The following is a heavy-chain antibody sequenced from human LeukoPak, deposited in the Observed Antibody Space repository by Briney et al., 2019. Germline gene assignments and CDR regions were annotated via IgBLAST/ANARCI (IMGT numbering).Heavy chain of an antibody. D-gene: IGHD3-22*01. J-gene: IGHJ4*02. Sequence: SVKVSCKASVGTFSSYAISWVRQAPGQGLEWMGRIIPILGIANYAQKFQGRVTITADKSTSTAYMELSSLRSEDTAVYYCARDLHPQYYYDSSGYYSFFDYWGQGTLVTVSS. CDR2: IIPILGIA. CDR1: VGTFSSYA. V-gene: IGHV1-69*04. CDR3: ARDLHPQYYYDSSGYYSFFDY.